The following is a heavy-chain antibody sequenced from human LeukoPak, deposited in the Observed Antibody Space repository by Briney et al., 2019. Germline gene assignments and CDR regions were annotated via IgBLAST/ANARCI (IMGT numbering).Heavy chain of an antibody. CDR2: IYHSGST. CDR1: GGSISSGGYY. D-gene: IGHD5-12*01. J-gene: IGHJ2*01. V-gene: IGHV4-30-2*01. CDR3: ASGAIYSGYEYWYFDL. Sequence: PSQTLSLTCTVSGGSISSGGYYWSWIRQPPGKGLEWIGYIYHSGSTYYNPSLKSRVTISVDRSKNQFSLKLSSVTAADTAVYYCASGAIYSGYEYWYFDLWGRGTLVTVSS.